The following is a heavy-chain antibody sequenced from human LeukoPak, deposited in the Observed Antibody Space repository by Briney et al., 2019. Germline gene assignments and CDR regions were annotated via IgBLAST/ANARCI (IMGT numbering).Heavy chain of an antibody. J-gene: IGHJ4*02. D-gene: IGHD2-8*01. CDR3: AKGETVYTSPFDH. CDR2: IFYNEDA. Sequence: PSETLSLTCAVSGASMSHFYWNWFRQPPGKGLEWIGSIFYNEDANYNPSVKSRVTMSVDTSKSQFSLRLTSVTAADTAVYFCAKGETVYTSPFDHWGQGILVTVSS. CDR1: GASMSHFY. V-gene: IGHV4-59*01.